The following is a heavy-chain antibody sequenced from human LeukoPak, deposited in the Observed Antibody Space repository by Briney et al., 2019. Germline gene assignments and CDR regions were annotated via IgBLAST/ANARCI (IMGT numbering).Heavy chain of an antibody. Sequence: PGGSLRLSCAASGFTFSSYEMNWVRQAPGKGLEWVSYISSSGSTIYYADSVKGRFTISRDNAKNSLYLQMNSLRAEDTAVYYCARGAILTGYYTYYYYGMDVWGKGTTVIVSS. CDR1: GFTFSSYE. V-gene: IGHV3-48*03. D-gene: IGHD3-9*01. CDR2: ISSSGSTI. J-gene: IGHJ6*04. CDR3: ARGAILTGYYTYYYYGMDV.